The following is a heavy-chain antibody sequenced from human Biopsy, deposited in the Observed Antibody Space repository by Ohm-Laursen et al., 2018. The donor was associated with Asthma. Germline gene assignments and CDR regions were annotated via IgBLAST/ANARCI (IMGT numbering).Heavy chain of an antibody. CDR1: GGTFSNYA. CDR3: ALSQFDY. Sequence: ASVKVSCKASGGTFSNYAISWVRQAPGQGLEWVGIINPPTGDTSYAQKFLGRVTVTRDTSTSTVYMELSSLRSEDTAVYYCALSQFDYWGQGTLLTVSS. J-gene: IGHJ4*02. V-gene: IGHV1-46*01. CDR2: INPPTGDT.